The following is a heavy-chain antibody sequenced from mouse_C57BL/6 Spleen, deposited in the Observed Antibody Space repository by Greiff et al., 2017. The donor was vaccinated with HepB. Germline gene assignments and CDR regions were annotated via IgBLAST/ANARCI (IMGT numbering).Heavy chain of an antibody. CDR2: ISSGGSYT. CDR3: ARPHYYGSIYYYAMDY. D-gene: IGHD1-1*01. V-gene: IGHV5-6*01. CDR1: GFTFSSYG. Sequence: EVKVVESGGDLVKPGGSLKLSCAASGFTFSSYGMSWVRQTPDKRLEWVATISSGGSYTYYPDSVKGRFTISRDNAKNTLYLQMSSLKSEDTAMYYCARPHYYGSIYYYAMDYWGQGTSVTVSS. J-gene: IGHJ4*01.